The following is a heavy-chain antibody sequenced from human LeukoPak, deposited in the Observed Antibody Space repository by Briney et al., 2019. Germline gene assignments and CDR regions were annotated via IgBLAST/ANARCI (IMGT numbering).Heavy chain of an antibody. CDR1: GFTFSSYA. Sequence: GGSLRLSCSASGFTFSSYAMHWVRQAPGKGLEYVSAISSNGGSTYYADSVKGRFTISRDNSKNTLYLQMSSLRAEDTAVYYCVKGGPIDILTGYGDYWGQGTLVTVSS. CDR2: ISSNGGST. CDR3: VKGGPIDILTGYGDY. V-gene: IGHV3-64D*06. D-gene: IGHD3-9*01. J-gene: IGHJ4*02.